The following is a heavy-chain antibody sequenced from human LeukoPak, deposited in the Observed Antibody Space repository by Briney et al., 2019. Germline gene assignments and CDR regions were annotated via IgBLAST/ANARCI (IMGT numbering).Heavy chain of an antibody. CDR3: ARADRYYDILTGYYPDAFDI. CDR2: IYYRGRT. V-gene: IGHV4-59*12. J-gene: IGHJ3*02. Sequence: SETLSLTCTVSGGSISNYYWNWIRQPPGKGLEWIGCIYYRGRTNYNPSLKSRVTMSVDTSKNQFSLKLSSVTAADTAVYYCARADRYYDILTGYYPDAFDIWGQGTMVTVSS. D-gene: IGHD3-9*01. CDR1: GGSISNYY.